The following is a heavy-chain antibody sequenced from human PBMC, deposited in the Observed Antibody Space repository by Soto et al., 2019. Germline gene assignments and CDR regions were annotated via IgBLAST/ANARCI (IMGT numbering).Heavy chain of an antibody. Sequence: PGGSLRLSCAASGFTFSSYWMTWVRQAPGKGLEWVAKIKQDGSEKYYVDSVEGRFTISRDNAKNSLYLQMNSLRGEDTAVYYCAREWYSGSLGHWGQGTLVTVSS. J-gene: IGHJ4*02. CDR2: IKQDGSEK. CDR1: GFTFSSYW. D-gene: IGHD1-26*01. V-gene: IGHV3-7*03. CDR3: AREWYSGSLGH.